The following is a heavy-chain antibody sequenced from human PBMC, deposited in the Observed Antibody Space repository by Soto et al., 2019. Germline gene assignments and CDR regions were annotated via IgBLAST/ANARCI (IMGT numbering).Heavy chain of an antibody. CDR1: GFPFTSDS. V-gene: IGHV3-21*06. J-gene: IGHJ4*02. CDR2: ISSHGRDI. D-gene: IGHD6-19*01. Sequence: EVQLGESGGGLVKPGGSVRLSCEASGFPFTSDSMTCVRQSPGKWLEWVSSISSHGRDIFYADSVNGRFTISRDNAKDSLHLQMNSLTGEDSAVYYCARGAALAGKLDLWGQGTLVTVSS. CDR3: ARGAALAGKLDL.